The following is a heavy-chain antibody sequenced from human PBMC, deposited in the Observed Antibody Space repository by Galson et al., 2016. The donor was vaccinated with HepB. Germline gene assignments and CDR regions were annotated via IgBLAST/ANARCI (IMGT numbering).Heavy chain of an antibody. Sequence: SLRLSCAASGFTFRSYAMTWVRQAPGKGLEWVSEISNGGGRTYYADSVKGRFTISRDNSKNTLSLQMNSLRAEDTAVYYCAKDPNYYDSSGYIWGAFEIWGQGTMVTVSS. CDR3: AKDPNYYDSSGYIWGAFEI. CDR1: GFTFRSYA. V-gene: IGHV3-23*01. J-gene: IGHJ3*02. CDR2: ISNGGGRT. D-gene: IGHD3-22*01.